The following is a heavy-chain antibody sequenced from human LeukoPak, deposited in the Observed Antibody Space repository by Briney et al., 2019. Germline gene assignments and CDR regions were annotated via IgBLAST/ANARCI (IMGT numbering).Heavy chain of an antibody. J-gene: IGHJ4*02. D-gene: IGHD5-12*01. CDR2: INSGGVT. V-gene: IGHV3-53*01. CDR1: GFTVSGYF. Sequence: GGSLRLSCAASGFTVSGYFMAWVRQAPGKGLQWVSHINSGGVTEDADSVKGRFTVSRGTSRNTLYLQMSSLRAEDTAIYYCARGRSTTTIFDYWGQGTLVTVSS. CDR3: ARGRSTTTIFDY.